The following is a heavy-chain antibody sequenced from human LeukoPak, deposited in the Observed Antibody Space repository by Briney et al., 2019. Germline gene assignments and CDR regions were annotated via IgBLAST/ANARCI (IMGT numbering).Heavy chain of an antibody. V-gene: IGHV3-15*01. CDR3: KVSSGWYVDY. CDR2: IKSKTDGGTT. J-gene: IGHJ4*02. Sequence: GGSLRLSCAASGFTFNNYGMHWVRQAPGKGLEWVGRIKSKTDGGTTDYAAAVKVRFTISRDDSKNTLYLQMNSLKTEDTAVYYCKVSSGWYVDYWGQGTLVTVSS. CDR1: GFTFNNYG. D-gene: IGHD6-19*01.